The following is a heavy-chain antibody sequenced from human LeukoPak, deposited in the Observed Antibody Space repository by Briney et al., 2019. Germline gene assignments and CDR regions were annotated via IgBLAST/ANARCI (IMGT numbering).Heavy chain of an antibody. CDR3: ANVGYEVWGACQLDL. D-gene: IGHD3-3*01. J-gene: IGHJ5*02. CDR2: ISGSDGST. CDR1: GFTFSNYA. V-gene: IGHV3-23*01. Sequence: GGSLRLSCAAPGFTFSNYAMTWVPHAPGKGLEWVSAISGSDGSTYYLDSVSARYTISRDNSKNTLYLHMTSLRTHDTAVYFSANVGYEVWGACQLDLWGQGTLVTVSS.